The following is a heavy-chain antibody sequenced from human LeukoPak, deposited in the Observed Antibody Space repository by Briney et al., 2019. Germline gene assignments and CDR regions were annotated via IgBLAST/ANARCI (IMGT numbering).Heavy chain of an antibody. CDR2: IYYSGST. CDR1: GFTFSTYG. Sequence: GTLRLSCSASGFTFSTYGMSWVRQPPGKGLEWIGSIYYSGSTYYNPSLKSRVTKSVDTSKNQFSLKLSSVTAADTAVYYCARERTLFPGDSSGYFDYWGQGILVTVSS. J-gene: IGHJ4*02. D-gene: IGHD3-22*01. CDR3: ARERTLFPGDSSGYFDY. V-gene: IGHV4-39*07.